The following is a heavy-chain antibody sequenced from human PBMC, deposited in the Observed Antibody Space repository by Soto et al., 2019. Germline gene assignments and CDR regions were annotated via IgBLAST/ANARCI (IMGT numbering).Heavy chain of an antibody. Sequence: QVQLVQSGAEVKKPGASVKVSCKASGYTFTSYGISWVRQAPGQGLEWMGWISAYNGNTNYAQKLQGRVTMTTDTSTSTAYMELRSLRSQETAVYYCARDLEDIVLVPAAWGRAFDIWGQGTMVTVSS. D-gene: IGHD2-2*01. CDR3: ARDLEDIVLVPAAWGRAFDI. V-gene: IGHV1-18*01. J-gene: IGHJ3*02. CDR2: ISAYNGNT. CDR1: GYTFTSYG.